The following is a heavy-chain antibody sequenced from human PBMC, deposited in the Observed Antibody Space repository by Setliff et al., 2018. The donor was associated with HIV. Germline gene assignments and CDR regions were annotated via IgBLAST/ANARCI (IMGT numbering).Heavy chain of an antibody. Sequence: SETLSLTCTVSGGSITNYYWSWIRQPAAKGLEWIGRIYSSGSTNYNPSLKSRVTMSVDTSKNQFSLKLSSVTAADTAVYFCARLIHTGLLYFDFWGLGTLVTVSS. CDR3: ARLIHTGLLYFDF. CDR1: GGSITNYY. J-gene: IGHJ4*02. CDR2: IYSSGST. D-gene: IGHD2-8*02. V-gene: IGHV4-4*07.